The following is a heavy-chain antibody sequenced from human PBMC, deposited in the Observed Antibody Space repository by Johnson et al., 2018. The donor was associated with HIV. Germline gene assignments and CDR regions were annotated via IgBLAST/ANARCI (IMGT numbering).Heavy chain of an antibody. V-gene: IGHV3-20*04. CDR2: INWNGGST. D-gene: IGHD2-2*01. J-gene: IGHJ3*02. Sequence: VQLVESGGGVVRPGGSLRISCAASGFTFDDYGMSCVRQAPGKGLEWVSGINWNGGSTAYADSVRGRFTISGDNAKNSLYLQMNSLRAEDTALYYCARSRPYEGVPAATGAFDIWGQGTMVTVSS. CDR1: GFTFDDYG. CDR3: ARSRPYEGVPAATGAFDI.